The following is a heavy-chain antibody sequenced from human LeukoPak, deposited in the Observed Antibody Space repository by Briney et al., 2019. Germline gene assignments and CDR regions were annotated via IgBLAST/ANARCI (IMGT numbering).Heavy chain of an antibody. CDR2: ISGSGGST. J-gene: IGHJ3*02. V-gene: IGHV3-23*01. D-gene: IGHD3-22*01. Sequence: GGSLRLPCAASGFTFDDYGMSWVRQAPGKGLEWVSAISGSGGSTYYADSVKGRFTISRDNSKNTLYLQMNSLRAEDTAVYYCAKESRYYDSSGYKDIWGQGTMVTVSS. CDR3: AKESRYYDSSGYKDI. CDR1: GFTFDDYG.